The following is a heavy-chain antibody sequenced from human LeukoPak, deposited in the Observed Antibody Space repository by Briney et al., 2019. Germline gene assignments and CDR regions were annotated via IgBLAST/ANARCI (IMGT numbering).Heavy chain of an antibody. CDR3: AALARDY. CDR2: IHNDGST. CDR1: GFIVSSNY. J-gene: IGHJ4*02. D-gene: IGHD3-3*02. V-gene: IGHV3-53*01. Sequence: PGGSLRLSCAASGFIVSSNYMTWVRQAPGEGLEWVSVIHNDGSTYYTDSVKGRFTISRDNSKNTLYLQMNSLRVEDTAVYYCAALARDYWGQGTLVTVPS.